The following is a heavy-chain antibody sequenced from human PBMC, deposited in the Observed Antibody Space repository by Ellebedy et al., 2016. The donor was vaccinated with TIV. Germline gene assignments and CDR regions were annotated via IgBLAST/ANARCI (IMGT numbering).Heavy chain of an antibody. Sequence: GESLKISCAASGLTFRSYDVHWVRQAPGKGLEWVAAISYAGTNKEYADSVKGRFTISRDNYKNTVYLQMNSLRAEETAVYYCAREGFGSRFDYWGQGTLATVSS. CDR1: GLTFRSYD. J-gene: IGHJ4*02. CDR3: AREGFGSRFDY. CDR2: ISYAGTNK. V-gene: IGHV3-30-3*01. D-gene: IGHD3-10*01.